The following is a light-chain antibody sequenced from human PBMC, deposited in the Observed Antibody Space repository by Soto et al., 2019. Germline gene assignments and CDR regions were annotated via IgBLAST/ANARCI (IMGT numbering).Light chain of an antibody. CDR2: EVS. J-gene: IGLJ2*01. CDR3: SSYTSSSTLEVV. V-gene: IGLV2-14*01. Sequence: QSVLTQPASVSGSPGQSITISCTGTSSDVGGYNYVSWYQQHPGKAPKLMIYEVSNRPSGVSNRFSGSKSGNTAPLTISGLQAEDEADYYCSSYTSSSTLEVVFGGGTKLTVL. CDR1: SSDVGGYNY.